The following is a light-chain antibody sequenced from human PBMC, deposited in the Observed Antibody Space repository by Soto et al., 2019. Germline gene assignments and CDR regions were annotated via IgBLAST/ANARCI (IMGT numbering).Light chain of an antibody. CDR2: EVS. J-gene: IGLJ2*01. CDR1: NSDVGVYNY. CDR3: SSYTSSGTVL. V-gene: IGLV2-14*01. Sequence: QAVVTQPASVSGSPGQSITISCTGTNSDVGVYNYVSWYQQHPGKAPKLMIYEVSNRPSGVSHRFSGSKSGNTASLTISGLQAEDEGDYYCSSYTSSGTVLFGGGTKLTVL.